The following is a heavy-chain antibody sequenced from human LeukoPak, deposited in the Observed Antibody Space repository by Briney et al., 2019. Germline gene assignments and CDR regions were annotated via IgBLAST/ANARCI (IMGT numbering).Heavy chain of an antibody. J-gene: IGHJ6*03. CDR1: EYTFTNYY. CDR2: INPSGGST. D-gene: IGHD3-22*01. V-gene: IGHV1-46*01. CDR3: ARLGPEYYYDSSGDYYYYYMDV. Sequence: GASVKVSYKASEYTFTNYYMHWVRQAPGQGLEGMGIINPSGGSTSYAQKFQGRVTMTRDTSTSTVYMELSSLRSEDTAVYYCARLGPEYYYDSSGDYYYYYMDVWGKGTTVTVSS.